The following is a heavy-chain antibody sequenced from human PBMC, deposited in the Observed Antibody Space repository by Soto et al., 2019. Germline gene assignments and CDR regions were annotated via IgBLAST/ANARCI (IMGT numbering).Heavy chain of an antibody. CDR1: GGSISSYY. Sequence: LETLCLTCTVAGGSISSYYWSWIRQPTGKGLEWIGYIYYSGSTHYTPTLKSRVTISVETSKNQFSWKLSSVTSADSAVDYCARAYGDCFDYWRQGSLVTVSS. CDR2: IYYSGST. J-gene: IGHJ4*02. V-gene: IGHV4-59*01. CDR3: ARAYGDCFDY. D-gene: IGHD4-17*01.